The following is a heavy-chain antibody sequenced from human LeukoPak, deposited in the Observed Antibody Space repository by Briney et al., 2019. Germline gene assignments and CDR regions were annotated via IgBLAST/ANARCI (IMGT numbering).Heavy chain of an antibody. V-gene: IGHV4-61*02. CDR3: ARDEHGRDGYNEI. D-gene: IGHD5-24*01. J-gene: IGHJ4*02. CDR1: GGSISSGSYF. Sequence: PSETLSLTCTVPGGSISSGSYFWTWIRQPAGKGLEWIGRIHTSGSANYSPSLKSRVTISVDTSKNQISLKVSSVTAADTAVYYCARDEHGRDGYNEIWGQGTLVTVSS. CDR2: IHTSGSA.